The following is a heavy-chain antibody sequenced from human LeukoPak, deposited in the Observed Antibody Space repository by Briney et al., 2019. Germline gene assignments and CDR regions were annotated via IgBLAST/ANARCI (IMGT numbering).Heavy chain of an antibody. CDR2: IRQDGSEI. J-gene: IGHJ3*02. Sequence: GGSLRLSCAASGFTFSSYWMSWGRQAPGKGLEWVANIRQDGSEIYYVDSVKGRFTISRDNAKNPLYLQMNSLRAEDTAVYYCERDLGFFLVLDAFDIWGQRTMVTVSS. CDR1: GFTFSSYW. D-gene: IGHD2-8*02. CDR3: ERDLGFFLVLDAFDI. V-gene: IGHV3-7*03.